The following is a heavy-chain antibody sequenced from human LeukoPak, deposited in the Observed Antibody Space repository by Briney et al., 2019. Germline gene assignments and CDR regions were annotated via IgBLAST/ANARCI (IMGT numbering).Heavy chain of an antibody. CDR2: INHSRST. D-gene: IGHD3-3*01. J-gene: IGHJ5*02. Sequence: SETLSLTCAVYGGSFSGYYWSWIRQPPGKGLEWIGEINHSRSTNYNPSLMRRVTISVDTSKNHFSRKLSSVTAADTAVYYCARMNGFWSGYYVSWFAPWGQGPLVTVSS. CDR1: GGSFSGYY. V-gene: IGHV4-34*01. CDR3: ARMNGFWSGYYVSWFAP.